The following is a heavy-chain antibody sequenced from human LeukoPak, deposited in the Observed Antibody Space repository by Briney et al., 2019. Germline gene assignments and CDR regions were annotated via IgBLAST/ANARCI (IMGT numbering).Heavy chain of an antibody. J-gene: IGHJ4*02. CDR2: TYYRSKWYN. CDR3: ARDVEEYSGYDLASPFDY. D-gene: IGHD5-12*01. V-gene: IGHV6-1*01. CDR1: GDSVSSNSAA. Sequence: SQTLSFGCAISGDSVSSNSAAWNWIRQSPSRGLEWLGRTYYRSKWYNDYAVSVKSRITINPDTSKNQFSLQLNSVTPEDTAVYYCARDVEEYSGYDLASPFDYWGQGTLVTVSS.